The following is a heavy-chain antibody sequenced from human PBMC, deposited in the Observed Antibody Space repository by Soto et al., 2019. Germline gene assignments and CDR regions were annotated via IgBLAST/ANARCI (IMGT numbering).Heavy chain of an antibody. CDR2: ISAYNGNT. V-gene: IGHV1-18*04. J-gene: IGHJ4*02. CDR1: GYTFTSYG. Sequence: ASVKVSCKASGYTFTSYGISWVRQAPGQGLEWMGWISAYNGNTNYAQKLQGRVTMTTDTSTSTAYMELRSLRSDDTAVYYCARSIVGAKASYYFDYWGQGTLVTVSS. CDR3: ARSIVGAKASYYFDY. D-gene: IGHD1-26*01.